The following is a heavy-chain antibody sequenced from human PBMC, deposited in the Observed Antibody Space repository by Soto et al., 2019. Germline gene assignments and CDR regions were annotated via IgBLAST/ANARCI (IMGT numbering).Heavy chain of an antibody. Sequence: ASVKVSCTASGYTFTSYTITWVRQAPGQGLEWLGWISPHNGDTKYAQSHQGRVTMTTDTSTSTAHMELGSLTSDDTAVYFCARDFYYVSGPDVWGQGTTVTVSS. CDR3: ARDFYYVSGPDV. CDR2: ISPHNGDT. CDR1: GYTFTSYT. V-gene: IGHV1-18*01. J-gene: IGHJ6*02. D-gene: IGHD3-10*01.